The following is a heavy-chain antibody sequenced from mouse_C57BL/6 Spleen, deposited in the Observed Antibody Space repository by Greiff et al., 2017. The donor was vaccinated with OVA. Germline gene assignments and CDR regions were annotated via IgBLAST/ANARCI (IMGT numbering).Heavy chain of an antibody. CDR3: ARRDGSSYRYFDV. Sequence: EVKLQESGGGLVKPGGSLKLSCAASGFTFSDCGMHWVRQAPEKGLEWVAYISSGSSTIYYADTVKGRFTISRDNAKNTLFLQMTSLRSEDTAMYYCARRDGSSYRYFDVWGTGTTVTVSS. V-gene: IGHV5-17*01. CDR2: ISSGSSTI. D-gene: IGHD1-1*01. CDR1: GFTFSDCG. J-gene: IGHJ1*03.